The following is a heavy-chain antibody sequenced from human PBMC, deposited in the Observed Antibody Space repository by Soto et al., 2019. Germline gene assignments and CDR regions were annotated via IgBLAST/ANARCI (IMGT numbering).Heavy chain of an antibody. CDR1: GFTFSMHS. CDR2: ISRDGRST. V-gene: IGHV3-64D*08. J-gene: IGHJ4*02. Sequence: EVQLVESGGGLVQPGGSLRLSCSASGFTFSMHSMHWVHQTPGKALEYVSAISRDGRSTFYADSVKGRFTISRDNSKNTLYLRMNSLRSDDTAVYYCVKEANPFINTLVVLIFDYWGQGTQVTVSS. CDR3: VKEANPFINTLVVLIFDY. D-gene: IGHD3-22*01.